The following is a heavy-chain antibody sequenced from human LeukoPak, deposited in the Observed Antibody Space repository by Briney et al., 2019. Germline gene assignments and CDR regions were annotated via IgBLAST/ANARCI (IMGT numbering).Heavy chain of an antibody. Sequence: GGSLRLSCAASGFTFSSYAMSWVCQAPGKGLEGVSVISGSGDSTYYADSVKGRSTSSRDNSKNTLYLKMNSLRVEDTAVYYCARESPDFDYWGQGTLVTVSS. CDR2: ISGSGDST. CDR1: GFTFSSYA. V-gene: IGHV3-23*01. CDR3: ARESPDFDY. J-gene: IGHJ4*02.